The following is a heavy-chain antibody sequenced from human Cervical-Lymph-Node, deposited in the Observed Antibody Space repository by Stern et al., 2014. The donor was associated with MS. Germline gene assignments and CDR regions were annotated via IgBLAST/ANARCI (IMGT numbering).Heavy chain of an antibody. D-gene: IGHD5-18*01. Sequence: QDQLVQSGGGVVQPGRSLRLSCAASGFTFSSYAMHWVRQAPGKGLEWVAVISYDGSNKYYADSVKGRFTISRDNSKNTLYLQMNSLRAEDTAVYYCASLGGPRGYSYGYSFDYWGQGTLVTVSS. J-gene: IGHJ4*02. CDR1: GFTFSSYA. CDR2: ISYDGSNK. CDR3: ASLGGPRGYSYGYSFDY. V-gene: IGHV3-30*01.